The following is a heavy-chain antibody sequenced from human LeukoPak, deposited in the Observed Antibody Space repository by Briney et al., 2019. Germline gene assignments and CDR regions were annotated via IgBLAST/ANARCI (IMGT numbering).Heavy chain of an antibody. J-gene: IGHJ4*02. CDR1: GYTFTSYD. Sequence: ASVKASCKASGYTFTSYDINWVRQATGQGLEWMGWMNPNSGNTGYAQKFQGRVTITRNTSISTAYMELSSPRSEDTAVYYCARGGLSGSYFRTFDYWGQGTLVTVSS. V-gene: IGHV1-8*03. CDR3: ARGGLSGSYFRTFDY. CDR2: MNPNSGNT. D-gene: IGHD1-26*01.